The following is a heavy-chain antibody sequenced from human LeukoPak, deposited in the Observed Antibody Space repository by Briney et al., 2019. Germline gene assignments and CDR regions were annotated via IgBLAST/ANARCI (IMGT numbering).Heavy chain of an antibody. D-gene: IGHD6-13*01. CDR2: IIPIFGTA. V-gene: IGHV1-69*05. CDR3: ARNPLAAAGPAGYYMDV. CDR1: GGTFNSYA. J-gene: IGHJ6*03. Sequence: SAKVSCKASGGTFNSYAISWVRQAPVQGLEWMGGIIPIFGTANYAQKFQGRVTITTDESTSTVYMELSSLRSEATAVYYCARNPLAAAGPAGYYMDVWGKGTTVTVSS.